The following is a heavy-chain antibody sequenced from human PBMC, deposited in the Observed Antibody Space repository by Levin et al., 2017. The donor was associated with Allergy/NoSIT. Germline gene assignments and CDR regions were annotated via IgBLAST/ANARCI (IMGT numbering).Heavy chain of an antibody. Sequence: GESLKISCAASGFTFSDHYMDWVRQAPGKGLEWVGRTRNKANSYTTEYAASVKGRFTISRDDSKNSLYLQMNSLKTEDTAVYYCATTSTTIVGATGYFQHWGQGTLVTVSS. CDR3: ATTSTTIVGATGYFQH. CDR2: TRNKANSYTT. CDR1: GFTFSDHY. J-gene: IGHJ1*01. V-gene: IGHV3-72*01. D-gene: IGHD1-26*01.